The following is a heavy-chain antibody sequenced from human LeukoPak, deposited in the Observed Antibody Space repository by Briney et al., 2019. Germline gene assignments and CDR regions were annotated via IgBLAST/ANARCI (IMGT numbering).Heavy chain of an antibody. CDR3: ARGSEYDSSGFANY. CDR2: ITSGSSTI. D-gene: IGHD3-22*01. V-gene: IGHV3-48*01. Sequence: GGSLRLSCAASGFTFSLCSMNWVRQAPGKGLEWVSYITSGSSTIYYADSVKGRFTISRDNAKNSLFLQMNSLRAEDTAVYYCARGSEYDSSGFANYWGQGTLVTVSS. CDR1: GFTFSLCS. J-gene: IGHJ4*02.